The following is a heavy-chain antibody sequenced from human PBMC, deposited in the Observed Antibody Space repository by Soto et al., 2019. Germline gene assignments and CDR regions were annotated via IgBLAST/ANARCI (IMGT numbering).Heavy chain of an antibody. CDR3: ARFSSGWYPDYFDY. CDR2: ISSSGSTI. Sequence: PGGSLRLSCAASGFTFSSYEMNWVRQAPGKGLEWVSYISSSGSTIYYADSVKGRFTISRDNAKNSLYLQMNSLRAEDTAVYYCARFSSGWYPDYFDYWGQGTLVTVSS. V-gene: IGHV3-48*03. D-gene: IGHD6-19*01. CDR1: GFTFSSYE. J-gene: IGHJ4*02.